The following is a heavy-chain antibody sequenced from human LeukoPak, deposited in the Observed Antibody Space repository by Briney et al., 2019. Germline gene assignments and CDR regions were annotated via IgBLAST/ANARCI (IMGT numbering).Heavy chain of an antibody. D-gene: IGHD6-13*01. V-gene: IGHV1-2*06. CDR2: INPSSGGT. CDR3: ARYRSSVLAHYYYYYMHV. J-gene: IGHJ6*03. CDR1: RYTFTGYY. Sequence: ASVKVSCKASRYTFTGYYMHWVRQAPGQGLERMGRINPSSGGTNYAQKLQGSVTMTRDTSISTAYMELSRLRSDDTAVYYCARYRSSVLAHYYYYYMHVWGKGTTVTVSS.